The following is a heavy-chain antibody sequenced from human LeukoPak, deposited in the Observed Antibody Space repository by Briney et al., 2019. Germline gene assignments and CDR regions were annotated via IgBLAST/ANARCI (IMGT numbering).Heavy chain of an antibody. CDR3: AKCDYKYSSWYWFDP. D-gene: IGHD6-13*01. J-gene: IGHJ5*02. Sequence: PSETLSLTCAVSGGSISSSNWWSWVRQPPGKGLEWIGEIDHSGSTNYNPSLKSRVTMSGDTSKNQFSLKLSSVTAADTAVYYCAKCDYKYSSWYWFDPWGQGTLVTVSS. CDR2: IDHSGST. CDR1: GGSISSSNW. V-gene: IGHV4-4*02.